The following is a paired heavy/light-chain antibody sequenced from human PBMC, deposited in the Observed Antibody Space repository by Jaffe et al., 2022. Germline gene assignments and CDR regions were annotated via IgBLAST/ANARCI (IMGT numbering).Light chain of an antibody. J-gene: IGKJ4*01. CDR1: QSVSSSY. Sequence: EIVLTQSPGTLSLSPGERATLSCRASQSVSSSYLAWYQQKPGQAPRLLIYGASSRATGIPDRFSGSGSGTDFTLTISRLEPEDFAVYYCQQYGSSPLLTFGGGTKVEIK. V-gene: IGKV3-20*01. CDR2: GAS. CDR3: QQYGSSPLLT.
Heavy chain of an antibody. J-gene: IGHJ4*02. CDR3: ARILSDDSSSWYNPRTPDY. D-gene: IGHD6-13*01. Sequence: QVTLKESGPVLVKPTETLTLTCTVSGFSLSNARMGVSWIRQPPGKALEWLAHIFSNDEKSYSTSLKSRLTISKDTSKSQVVLTMTNMDPVDTATYYCARILSDDSSSWYNPRTPDYWGQGTLVTVSS. CDR2: IFSNDEK. V-gene: IGHV2-26*01. CDR1: GFSLSNARMG.